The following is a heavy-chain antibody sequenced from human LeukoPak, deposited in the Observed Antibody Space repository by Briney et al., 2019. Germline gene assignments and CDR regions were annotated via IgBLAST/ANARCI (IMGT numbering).Heavy chain of an antibody. D-gene: IGHD3-22*01. CDR1: GFTLSHYG. Sequence: GSLSLSCTASGFTLSHYGMYWVRPAPGKGLESVALLWADGSKTSYPDSVKGRFTISRDISRNTLYLQMNSLRVEDTALYYCARDADTSGFYWYFDLWGRGTLVTVSS. CDR3: ARDADTSGFYWYFDL. V-gene: IGHV3-33*01. J-gene: IGHJ2*01. CDR2: LWADGSKT.